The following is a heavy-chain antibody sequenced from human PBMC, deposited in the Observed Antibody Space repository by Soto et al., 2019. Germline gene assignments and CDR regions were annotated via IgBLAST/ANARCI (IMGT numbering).Heavy chain of an antibody. J-gene: IGHJ4*02. CDR1: GGSFSGYY. CDR3: ARGRRGATKNFDY. CDR2: INHSGST. V-gene: IGHV4-34*01. D-gene: IGHD1-26*01. Sequence: ETLSLTCAVYGGSFSGYYWSWIRQPPGKGLEWIGEINHSGSTNYNPSLKSRVTISVDTSKNQFSLKLSSVTAADTAVYYCARGRRGATKNFDYWGQGTLVTVSS.